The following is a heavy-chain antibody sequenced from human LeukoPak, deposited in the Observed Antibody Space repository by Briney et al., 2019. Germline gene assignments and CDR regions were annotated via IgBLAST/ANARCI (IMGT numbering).Heavy chain of an antibody. CDR1: GFTFSSYS. V-gene: IGHV3-48*01. CDR2: ISSSSSTI. CDR3: AKDRSWFGELSPFDY. Sequence: GGFLRLSCAASGFTFSSYSMNWVRQAPGKGLEWVSYISSSSSTIYYADSVKGRFTISRDNAKNSLYLQMNSLRAEDTAVYCCAKDRSWFGELSPFDYWGQGTLVTVSS. D-gene: IGHD3-10*01. J-gene: IGHJ4*02.